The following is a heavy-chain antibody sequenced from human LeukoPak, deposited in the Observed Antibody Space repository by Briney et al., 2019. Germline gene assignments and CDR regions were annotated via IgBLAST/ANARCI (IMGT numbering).Heavy chain of an antibody. D-gene: IGHD1-1*01. Sequence: GGSLRLSCAASGFTFDDYGMSWVRQAPGKGLEWVSGINWNGGTTGYVDSVKVRFTISRDNAKNSLYLQMNSLRAEDAALYYCARLLSSGTTRNNWFDPWGQEPWSPSPQ. CDR1: GFTFDDYG. CDR3: ARLLSSGTTRNNWFDP. V-gene: IGHV3-20*04. J-gene: IGHJ5*02. CDR2: INWNGGTT.